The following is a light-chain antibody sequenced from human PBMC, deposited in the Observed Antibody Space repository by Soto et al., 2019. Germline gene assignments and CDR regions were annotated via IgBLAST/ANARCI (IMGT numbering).Light chain of an antibody. V-gene: IGKV1-5*01. J-gene: IGKJ1*01. CDR3: QQYNSYPCT. CDR2: DAS. CDR1: QSISSW. Sequence: DIQMTQSPSTLSASVGDRVTITCRASQSISSWLAWYQQKPGKAPKLMIYDASSLQSGVPATFSGSGSGTEFTLTISSLQPDDFATYYCQQYNSYPCTLGQGTKVDIK.